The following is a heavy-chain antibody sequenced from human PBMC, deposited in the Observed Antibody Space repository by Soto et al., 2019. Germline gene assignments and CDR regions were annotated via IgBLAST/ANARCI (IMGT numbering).Heavy chain of an antibody. CDR1: GYSFTTYW. Sequence: PGESLKISCETSGYSFTTYWLAWVRQRPGKGLEWMGIINPGIINPADSDIRYSPSFQGRVTIPADRSINTAYLQWSSLEASDTAIYYCARHEQFYYQFYGMDVWGQGTTVTVSS. CDR2: INPGIINPADSDI. D-gene: IGHD4-4*01. CDR3: ARHEQFYYQFYGMDV. V-gene: IGHV5-51*01. J-gene: IGHJ6*02.